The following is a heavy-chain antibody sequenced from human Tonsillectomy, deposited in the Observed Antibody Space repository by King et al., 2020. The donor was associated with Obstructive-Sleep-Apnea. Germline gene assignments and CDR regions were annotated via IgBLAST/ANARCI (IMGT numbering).Heavy chain of an antibody. CDR1: GFTFSSYS. J-gene: IGHJ6*02. V-gene: IGHV3-21*01. CDR2: ISSSSSYI. D-gene: IGHD6-6*01. Sequence: VQLVESGGGLVKPGGSLRLSCAASGFTFSSYSMNWVRQAPGKGLEWVSSISSSSSYIYYADSVKGRFTISRDNAKNSLYLQMNSLRAEDTAVYYCASEWGYSSSSRSSYYYYGMDVWGQGTTVTVSS. CDR3: ASEWGYSSSSRSSYYYYGMDV.